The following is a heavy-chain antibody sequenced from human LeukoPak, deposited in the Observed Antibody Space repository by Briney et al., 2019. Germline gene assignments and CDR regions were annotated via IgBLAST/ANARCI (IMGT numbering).Heavy chain of an antibody. CDR3: ARDPYYYDSSGYYI. V-gene: IGHV1-69*05. J-gene: IGHJ4*02. Sequence: SVKVSCKASGYTFTGYYMHWVRQAPGQGLEWMGGIIPIFGTANYAQKFQGRVTITTDESTSTAYMELSSLRSEDTAVYYCARDPYYYDSSGYYIWGQGTLVTVSS. CDR2: IIPIFGTA. CDR1: GYTFTGYY. D-gene: IGHD3-22*01.